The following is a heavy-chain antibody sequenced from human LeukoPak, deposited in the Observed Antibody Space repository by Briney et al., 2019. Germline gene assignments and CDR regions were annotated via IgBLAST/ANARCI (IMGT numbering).Heavy chain of an antibody. CDR2: IYTSGST. D-gene: IGHD2-2*01. CDR3: AREADYCSSTSCPLDY. J-gene: IGHJ4*02. CDR1: GGSISSYY. Sequence: PSETLSLTCTVSGGSISSYYWSWIRQPAGKGLEWIGRIYTSGSTNYNPSLKSRVTMSVDTSKNQFSLKLSSVTAADTAVYYCAREADYCSSTSCPLDYRGQGTLVTVSS. V-gene: IGHV4-4*07.